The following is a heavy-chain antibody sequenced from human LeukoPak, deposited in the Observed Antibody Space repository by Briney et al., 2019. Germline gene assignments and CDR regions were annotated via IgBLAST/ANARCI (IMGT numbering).Heavy chain of an antibody. CDR3: ARDRGAAGYSSSWYVDY. CDR2: INSGGSST. Sequence: GGSLRLSCAASGFTFSSYSMNWVRQAPGKGLVWVSRINSGGSSTSYADSVKGRFTISRDNAKNTLYLQMNSLRAEDTAVYYCARDRGAAGYSSSWYVDYWGQGTLVTVSS. V-gene: IGHV3-74*01. J-gene: IGHJ4*02. D-gene: IGHD6-13*01. CDR1: GFTFSSYS.